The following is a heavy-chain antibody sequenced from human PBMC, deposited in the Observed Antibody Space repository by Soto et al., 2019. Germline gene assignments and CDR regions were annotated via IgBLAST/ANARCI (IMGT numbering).Heavy chain of an antibody. D-gene: IGHD3-3*01. J-gene: IGHJ3*02. CDR2: INPATGAA. CDR3: ARGGGVGVAGSAAFDM. CDR1: GYPVTAYY. V-gene: IGHV1-2*02. Sequence: QLHLVQSGAVVKKPGASVTVSCSASGYPVTAYYMHWVRQAPGRGLERMGGINPATGAAKYTQTFRGRVTLTRDTSTSTGFTELSGLTSEDTAVFYCARGGGVGVAGSAAFDMWGQGTLVTVSS.